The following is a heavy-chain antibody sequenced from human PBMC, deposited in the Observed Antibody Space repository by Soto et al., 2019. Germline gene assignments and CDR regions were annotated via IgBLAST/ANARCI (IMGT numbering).Heavy chain of an antibody. J-gene: IGHJ5*02. CDR1: RFSLTTRGVG. CDR3: AHIPNYYQYDWFDP. D-gene: IGHD3-16*01. CDR2: IYWDDDK. V-gene: IGHV2-5*02. Sequence: QITLKESGPTLVKPTQTLTLTCTFSRFSLTTRGVGVGWIRQPPGKALECLALIYWDDDKRYSPSLQRRRSITQDTSKNQVVLTMTNVDPVDTATYYCAHIPNYYQYDWFDPWGQGTLVSVSS.